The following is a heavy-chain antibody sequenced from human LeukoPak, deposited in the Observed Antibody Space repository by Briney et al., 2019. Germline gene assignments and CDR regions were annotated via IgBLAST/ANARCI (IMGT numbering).Heavy chain of an antibody. CDR1: GFIFRSYG. J-gene: IGHJ4*02. CDR3: ARDPPYYDSSGYYLDY. Sequence: GGSLRLSCAASGFIFRSYGMHWVRQAPGSGLEWGAFIRYDGENEDYVDSVKGRFTISRDNSKNTLYLQMDTLRVDDTAVYYCARDPPYYDSSGYYLDYWGQGTLVTVSS. CDR2: IRYDGENE. D-gene: IGHD3-22*01. V-gene: IGHV3-30*02.